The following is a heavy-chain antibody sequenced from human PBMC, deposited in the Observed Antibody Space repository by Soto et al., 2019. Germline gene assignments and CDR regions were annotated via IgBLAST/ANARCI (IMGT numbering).Heavy chain of an antibody. V-gene: IGHV5-51*01. D-gene: IGHD1-7*01. J-gene: IGHJ6*02. CDR3: ARHSRYNWNYGSLYYYYYGMDV. CDR2: TYPGDSDT. Sequence: PGESMKISCKGSRYSFTSYWIGWVRQMPGKGLEWMGITYPGDSDTKYSPSFQGQVTISADKSISTAYLQWSSLKASDTAMYYCARHSRYNWNYGSLYYYYYGMDVWGQGTTVTVSS. CDR1: RYSFTSYW.